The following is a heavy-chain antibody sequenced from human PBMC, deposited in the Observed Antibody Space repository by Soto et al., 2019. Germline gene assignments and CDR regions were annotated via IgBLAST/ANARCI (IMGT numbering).Heavy chain of an antibody. CDR3: PKGSTLSAGPMDF. CDR2: ISWNSGSI. J-gene: IGHJ6*03. Sequence: PIRMLRQARGKDLEWVSGISWNSGSIGYADSVKGRFTISRDNAKNSLYLQMNSLRAEVSSWYCCPKGSTLSAGPMDFW. D-gene: IGHD1-1*01. V-gene: IGHV3-9*01. CDR1: P.